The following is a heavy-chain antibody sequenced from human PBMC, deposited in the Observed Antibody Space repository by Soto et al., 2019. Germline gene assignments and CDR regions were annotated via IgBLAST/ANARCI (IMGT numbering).Heavy chain of an antibody. CDR1: GITLSRHG. Sequence: QVQVVESGGGVVQPGRSLRLSCEASGITLSRHGMHWVRQTPGKGLEWVAVIAYDGSQKYYADSVKGRFTISRDNSKNPLSLHMDSLRPEDSARYCCAIQGGQWLPGEYWGQGTLVTVSS. CDR3: AIQGGQWLPGEY. J-gene: IGHJ4*02. CDR2: IAYDGSQK. V-gene: IGHV3-30*03. D-gene: IGHD6-19*01.